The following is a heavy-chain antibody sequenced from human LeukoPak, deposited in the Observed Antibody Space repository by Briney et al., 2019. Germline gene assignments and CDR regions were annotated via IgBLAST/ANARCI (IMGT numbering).Heavy chain of an antibody. J-gene: IGHJ4*02. CDR2: MSYDGSTK. CDR3: ARGYGSGSYYNVPTDFDY. CDR1: GFTFSRYA. Sequence: PGGSLRLTCAASGFTFSRYAMHWVRQAPGKGLEWVALMSYDGSTKYYADSVKGRFNLSRDNSKNTLYLQMNSLRAEDTAVYYCARGYGSGSYYNVPTDFDYWGQGTLVTVSS. V-gene: IGHV3-30-3*01. D-gene: IGHD3-10*01.